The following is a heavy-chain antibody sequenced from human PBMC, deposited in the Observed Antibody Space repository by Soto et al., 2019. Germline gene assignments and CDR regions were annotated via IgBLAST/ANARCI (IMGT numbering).Heavy chain of an antibody. CDR1: GFTFDAYT. J-gene: IGHJ4*02. CDR2: IRRIAYGGTT. Sequence: GGSLRLSCSASGFTFDAYTMSWVRLTPGKGLEWVGFIRRIAYGGTTDYAASVKGRFTISRDDSKKIVYLQKSRLKTEHTPVYYCSSSLAIDFDFWGPGTLVTVSS. V-gene: IGHV3-49*04. CDR3: SSSLAIDFDF.